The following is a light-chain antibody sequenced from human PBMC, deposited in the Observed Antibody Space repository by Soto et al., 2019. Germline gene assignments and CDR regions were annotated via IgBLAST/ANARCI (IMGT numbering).Light chain of an antibody. Sequence: EIVMTQSPATLSLSPGERATLSCRASQSVSSNLVWYQQKPGQAPRLLIYVASTRATGIPARFSGSGSGTEFTLTISSLQSEDFAVYYCQQYNNWPPLTFGGGTKVEIK. CDR2: VAS. V-gene: IGKV3-15*01. CDR1: QSVSSN. J-gene: IGKJ4*01. CDR3: QQYNNWPPLT.